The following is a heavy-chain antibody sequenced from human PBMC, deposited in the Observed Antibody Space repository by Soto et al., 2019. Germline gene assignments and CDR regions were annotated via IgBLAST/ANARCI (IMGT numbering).Heavy chain of an antibody. CDR3: ARGGLQEHMDY. V-gene: IGHV4-30-2*01. D-gene: IGHD2-21*01. CDR2: IYHSGST. CDR1: GGSISSGGYS. J-gene: IGHJ4*02. Sequence: SETLSLTCAVSGGSISSGGYSWSWIRQPPGKGLEWIGYIYHSGSTYYNPSLKSRVTISVDRSKNQFSLKLSSVTAADTAVYYCARGGLQEHMDYWGQGTLVTVSS.